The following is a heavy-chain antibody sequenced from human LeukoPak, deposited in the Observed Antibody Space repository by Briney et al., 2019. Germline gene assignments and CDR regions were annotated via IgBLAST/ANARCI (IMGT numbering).Heavy chain of an antibody. J-gene: IGHJ4*02. CDR1: GLTFRSYA. V-gene: IGHV3-23*01. D-gene: IGHD4-17*01. CDR2: ISDSGDIT. CDR3: ASPKRLYGDYIFDY. Sequence: GGSLRLSCAASGLTFRSYALSWLRQAPGKGLEWVSGISDSGDITYYADSVKGRFTISRDNSKNTLYVQMNSLRAEDTAVYYCASPKRLYGDYIFDYWGQGTLVTVSS.